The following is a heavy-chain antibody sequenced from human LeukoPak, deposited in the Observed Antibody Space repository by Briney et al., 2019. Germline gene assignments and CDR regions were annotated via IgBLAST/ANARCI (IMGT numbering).Heavy chain of an antibody. V-gene: IGHV3-74*01. D-gene: IGHD6-19*01. Sequence: GGSLRLSCAASGFTFSSYWMHWVRQGPGKELTWVSHINSDGTTTNYADSVKGRFTISRDNAKNTLYLQMNSLRVEDTAVYYCARFSSGWSPSGFDYWGQGTLVTVSS. J-gene: IGHJ4*02. CDR3: ARFSSGWSPSGFDY. CDR1: GFTFSSYW. CDR2: INSDGTTT.